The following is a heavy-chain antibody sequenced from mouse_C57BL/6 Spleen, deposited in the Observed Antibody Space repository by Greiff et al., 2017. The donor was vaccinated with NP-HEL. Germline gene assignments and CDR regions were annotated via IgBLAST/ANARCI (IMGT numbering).Heavy chain of an antibody. Sequence: QVQLQQPGAELVRPGSSVKLSCKASGYTFTSYWMDWVKQRPGQGLEWIGNIYPSDSETHYNQKFKDKATLTVDKSSSTAYMQLSSLTSEDSAVYYCARERGTTALDYWGKGTTLTVSS. CDR2: IYPSDSET. D-gene: IGHD1-2*01. V-gene: IGHV1-61*01. CDR3: ARERGTTALDY. CDR1: GYTFTSYW. J-gene: IGHJ2*01.